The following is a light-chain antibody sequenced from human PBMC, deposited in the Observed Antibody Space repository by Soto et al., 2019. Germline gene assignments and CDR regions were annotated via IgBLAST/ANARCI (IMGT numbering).Light chain of an antibody. CDR2: EGS. J-gene: IGLJ1*01. Sequence: QSALTQPASVSGSPGQSITISCTGTSSDVGSYNLVSWYQQHPGKAPELMIYEGSKRPSGVSNRFSGSKSGNTASLTISGLQAEDEADYYCCSYAGSSTYVFGTGTKVT. V-gene: IGLV2-23*01. CDR3: CSYAGSSTYV. CDR1: SSDVGSYNL.